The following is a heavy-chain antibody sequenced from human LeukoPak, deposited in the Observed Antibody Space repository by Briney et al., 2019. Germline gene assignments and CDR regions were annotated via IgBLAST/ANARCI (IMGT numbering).Heavy chain of an antibody. V-gene: IGHV3-21*01. CDR3: ASTPTYYYDSSGYYPFDY. D-gene: IGHD3-22*01. CDR2: ISSSSSYI. CDR1: GFTFSSYS. J-gene: IGHJ4*02. Sequence: RTGGSPRLSCAASGFTFSSYSMNWVRQAPGKGLEWVSSISSSSSYIYYADSVKGRFTISRDNAKNSLYLQMNSLRAEDTAVYYCASTPTYYYDSSGYYPFDYWGQGTLVTVSS.